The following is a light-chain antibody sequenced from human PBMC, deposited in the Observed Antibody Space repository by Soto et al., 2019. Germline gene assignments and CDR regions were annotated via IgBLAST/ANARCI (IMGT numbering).Light chain of an antibody. CDR1: SRDVGGYRY. CDR3: SSYTSSNTVL. Sequence: QSVLTQPASVSGSPGQSITISCTGTSRDVGGYRYVSWYQQHPGRAPKLMIYEVSNRPSGVSNRFSGSKSGNTASLTISGLQTEDDADYYCSSYTSSNTVLFGGGTKVTVL. CDR2: EVS. V-gene: IGLV2-14*01. J-gene: IGLJ2*01.